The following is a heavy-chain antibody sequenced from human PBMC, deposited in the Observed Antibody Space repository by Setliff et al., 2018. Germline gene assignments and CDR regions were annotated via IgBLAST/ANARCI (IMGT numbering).Heavy chain of an antibody. CDR2: TIPLFGTT. CDR1: GGTFSNYG. V-gene: IGHV1-69*05. D-gene: IGHD2-15*01. Sequence: SVKVSCKASGGTFSNYGVSWVRQAPGQGLGWMGGTIPLFGTTDYAQKFHGRVTIITDESTSTAYMELSRLTSDDTAVYYCAREGVDTRSSTDYRYYMDVWGQGTTVTVSS. CDR3: AREGVDTRSSTDYRYYMDV. J-gene: IGHJ6*03.